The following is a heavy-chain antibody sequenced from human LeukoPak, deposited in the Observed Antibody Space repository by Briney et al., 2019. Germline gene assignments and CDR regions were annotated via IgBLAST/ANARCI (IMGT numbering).Heavy chain of an antibody. CDR2: IHHSGNS. D-gene: IGHD7-27*01. CDR1: GASVTDYY. V-gene: IGHV4-59*02. J-gene: IGHJ5*02. CDR3: TRGHWGLQS. Sequence: KTSETLSLTCTVSGASVTDYYWSWIRQSPGKGLEWISYIHHSGNSDYNPSLRSRVTTSLDTSKNQFSLNLISVTAADTAVYYCTRGHWGLQSWSQGTLVPSPQ.